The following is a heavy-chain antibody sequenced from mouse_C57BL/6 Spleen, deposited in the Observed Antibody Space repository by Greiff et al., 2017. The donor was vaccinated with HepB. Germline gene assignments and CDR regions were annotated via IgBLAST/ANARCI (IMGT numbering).Heavy chain of an antibody. CDR1: GFTFSNYW. Sequence: EVKLMESGGGLVQPGGSMKLSCVASGFTFSNYWMNWVRQSPEKGLEWVAQIRLKSDNYATHYAESVKGRFTISRDDSKSSVYLQMNNLRAEDTGIYYCTGGFYYYGSSYVHAMDYWGQGTSVTVSS. CDR3: TGGFYYYGSSYVHAMDY. V-gene: IGHV6-3*01. D-gene: IGHD1-1*01. CDR2: IRLKSDNYAT. J-gene: IGHJ4*01.